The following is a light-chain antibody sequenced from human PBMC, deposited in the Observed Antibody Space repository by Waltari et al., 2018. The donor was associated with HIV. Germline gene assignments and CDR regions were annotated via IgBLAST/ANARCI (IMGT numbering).Light chain of an antibody. CDR3: MHGQQTPV. CDR2: LGS. Sequence: DIAMIQSPDSLAVSPGEAASISCRSSPGLLHQNGQKYLDWYIQRPGQAPELLIYLGSRRASGVPDRIAGSGSGTNFILKISRVEPEDVGVYYCMHGQQTPVFGQGTKVEV. V-gene: IGKV2-28*01. J-gene: IGKJ1*01. CDR1: PGLLHQNGQKY.